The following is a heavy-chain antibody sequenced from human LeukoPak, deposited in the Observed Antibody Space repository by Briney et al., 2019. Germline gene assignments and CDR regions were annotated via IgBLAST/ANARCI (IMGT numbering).Heavy chain of an antibody. CDR1: GFTFSDYY. Sequence: GGSLRLSCAASGFTFSDYYMSWIRQAPGKGLEWVSYISSSGSTIYYADSVKGRFTISRDNAKNSLYLQMNSLRAEDTAVYYCAKAPLYYDFWSGYHWGQGTLVTVSS. D-gene: IGHD3-3*01. CDR2: ISSSGSTI. CDR3: AKAPLYYDFWSGYH. V-gene: IGHV3-11*01. J-gene: IGHJ4*02.